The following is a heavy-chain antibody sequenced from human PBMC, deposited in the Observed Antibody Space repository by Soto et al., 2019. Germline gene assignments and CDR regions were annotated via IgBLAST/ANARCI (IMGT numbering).Heavy chain of an antibody. CDR1: GSTFSSYS. D-gene: IGHD2-15*01. CDR2: ISSSSSYI. V-gene: IGHV3-21*01. Sequence: GGSLRLSCAASGSTFSSYSMNWVRQAPGKGLEWVSSISSSSSYIYYADSVKGRFTISRDNAKNSLYLQMNSLRAEDTAVYYCARDRVVETLDYWGQGTLVTVSS. J-gene: IGHJ4*02. CDR3: ARDRVVETLDY.